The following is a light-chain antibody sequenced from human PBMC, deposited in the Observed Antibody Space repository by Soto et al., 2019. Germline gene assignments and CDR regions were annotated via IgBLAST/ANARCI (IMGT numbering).Light chain of an antibody. CDR3: QHYDNWPFT. J-gene: IGKJ2*01. CDR1: QSIRSN. V-gene: IGKV3-15*01. CDR2: ETS. Sequence: IAVTQSTATLSVSPGEIATLSCVASQSIRSNLAWYRHKPGQAPSLLIYETSTRATGVPARFSGSGSGTEFTLTITSLQSEDIAIYYCQHYDNWPFTLGQGTKV.